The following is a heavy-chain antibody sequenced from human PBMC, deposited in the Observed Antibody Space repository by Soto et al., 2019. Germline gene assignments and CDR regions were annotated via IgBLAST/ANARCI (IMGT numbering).Heavy chain of an antibody. V-gene: IGHV3-30*18. CDR2: ISYDGSNK. D-gene: IGHD1-26*01. Sequence: GGSLRLSCAASGFTFSSYGMHWVRQAPGKGLEWVAVISYDGSNKYYADSVKGRFTISRDNSKNTLYLQMNSLRAEDTAVYYCAKESGSYYDYFDYWGQGTLVTSPQ. CDR1: GFTFSSYG. J-gene: IGHJ4*02. CDR3: AKESGSYYDYFDY.